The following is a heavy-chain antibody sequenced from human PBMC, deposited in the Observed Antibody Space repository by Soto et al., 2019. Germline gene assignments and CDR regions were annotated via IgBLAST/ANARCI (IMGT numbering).Heavy chain of an antibody. D-gene: IGHD3-10*01. CDR2: IYPGDSDT. CDR3: ARAMIRGKNYYGMDV. Sequence: EVQLVQSGAEVKKPGESLKISCKGSGYSFTSYWIGWVHQMPGKGLEGMGIIYPGDSDTRYSPSFQGQVTISADKSISTAYLQWSSLKASDTAMYYCARAMIRGKNYYGMDVWGQGTTVTVSS. V-gene: IGHV5-51*03. J-gene: IGHJ6*02. CDR1: GYSFTSYW.